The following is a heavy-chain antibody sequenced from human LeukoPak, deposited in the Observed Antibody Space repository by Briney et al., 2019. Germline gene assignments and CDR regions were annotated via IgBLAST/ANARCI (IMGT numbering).Heavy chain of an antibody. Sequence: GASVKVSCKASGYTFTSYGISWVRQAPGQGLEWMGWISAYNGNTNYAQKLQGRVTMTTDTSTSTAYMELRSLRSDDTAVYYCANSINYDILTGPGGDYWGQGTLVTVSS. CDR3: ANSINYDILTGPGGDY. D-gene: IGHD3-9*01. V-gene: IGHV1-18*01. CDR2: ISAYNGNT. CDR1: GYTFTSYG. J-gene: IGHJ4*02.